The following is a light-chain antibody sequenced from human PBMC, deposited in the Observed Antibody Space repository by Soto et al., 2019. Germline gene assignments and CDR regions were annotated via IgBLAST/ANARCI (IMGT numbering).Light chain of an antibody. CDR3: QQYYTTPLT. J-gene: IGKJ3*01. Sequence: DIVMTQSPGALSVSLGERATINCKSSQSVLYSSDNKNYLAWYQQRPGQPPKLLIYWASTRESGVPDRFSGSGSGTDFTLTISSLQAEDVAVYYCQQYYTTPLTFGPGTKVDI. CDR1: QSVLYSSDNKNY. V-gene: IGKV4-1*01. CDR2: WAS.